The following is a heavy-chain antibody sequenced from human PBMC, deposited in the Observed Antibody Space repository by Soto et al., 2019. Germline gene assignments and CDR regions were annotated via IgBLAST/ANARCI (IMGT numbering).Heavy chain of an antibody. Sequence: ASVKVSCKTSGYTFTNNVIHWVRQAPGQRLEWIGWVNAGNDNTKWSREFQGRLTLTKDTSATTAYMELSSLTPEDTAIYFCAREVPYGYSRFGYWGQGTLVTVSS. V-gene: IGHV1-3*01. D-gene: IGHD5-18*01. J-gene: IGHJ4*02. CDR1: GYTFTNNV. CDR3: AREVPYGYSRFGY. CDR2: VNAGNDNT.